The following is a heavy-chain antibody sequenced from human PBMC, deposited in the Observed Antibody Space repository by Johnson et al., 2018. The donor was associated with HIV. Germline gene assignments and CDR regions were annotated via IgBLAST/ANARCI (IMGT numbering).Heavy chain of an antibody. J-gene: IGHJ3*02. D-gene: IGHD3-10*01. V-gene: IGHV3-15*01. CDR1: GFTFKNAW. CDR2: IKSKIDGGTT. CDR3: TTYYGWAFDI. Sequence: EVQLVESGGGLVKPGGSLRLSCAASGFTFKNAWMSWVRQAPGKGLEWVGRIKSKIDGGTTDYAAPVKGRFTISRDDSKNTLYMQMNSLKTEDTAVYYCTTYYGWAFDIWGQGTMVTVSS.